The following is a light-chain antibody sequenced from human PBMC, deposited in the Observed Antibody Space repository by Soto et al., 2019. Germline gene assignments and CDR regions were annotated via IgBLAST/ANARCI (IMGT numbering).Light chain of an antibody. V-gene: IGKV1-5*03. CDR1: QSISSW. CDR3: QQYNSYST. Sequence: DIQMTQSPSTLSASVGDRVTITCRASQSISSWLAWYQQKPGKAPKLLIYKASSLESGVPSRFSGSGSGTEFTLTISSLQPEDFATDYCQQYNSYSTFGQGTKLEIK. CDR2: KAS. J-gene: IGKJ2*01.